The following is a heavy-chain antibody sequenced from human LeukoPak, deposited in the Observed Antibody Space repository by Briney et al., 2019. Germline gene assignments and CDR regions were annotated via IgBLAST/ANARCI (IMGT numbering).Heavy chain of an antibody. V-gene: IGHV4-34*01. CDR3: ARADVISSGWRDFDY. CDR1: GASFSGYY. Sequence: SETLSLTCAVYGASFSGYYWSWIRQPPGKGLEWIGEINHSGSTNYNPSLKSRVTISVDKSKNQFSLKLSSVTAADTAVYYCARADVISSGWRDFDYWGQGTLVTVSS. D-gene: IGHD6-19*01. J-gene: IGHJ4*02. CDR2: INHSGST.